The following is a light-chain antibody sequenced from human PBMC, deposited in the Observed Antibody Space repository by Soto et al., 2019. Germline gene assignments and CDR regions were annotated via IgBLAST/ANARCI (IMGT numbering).Light chain of an antibody. V-gene: IGKV3-15*01. CDR3: QQYYIWPPLT. CDR2: GAS. J-gene: IGKJ4*01. CDR1: QSVSSD. Sequence: EIVMTQSPATLSVSPGERATLSCRASQSVSSDLAWYQQKPGQPPRLLIYGASSRATGIPVRFSGSGSGTEFTLTISSLQSGDFAVYYCQQYYIWPPLTFGGGTKVEIK.